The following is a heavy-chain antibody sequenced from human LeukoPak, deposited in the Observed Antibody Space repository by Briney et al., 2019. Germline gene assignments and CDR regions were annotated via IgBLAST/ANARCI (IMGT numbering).Heavy chain of an antibody. J-gene: IGHJ5*02. Sequence: GGSLRLSCAASGFTFNDYYMSWIRQAPGKGLEWLSYINIGGTNTHYAYSVKGRFTISRDNAKKSLYLEMNNLRAEDTAVYYCATDGAGFDTWGQGVLVTVSS. CDR2: INIGGTNT. CDR3: ATDGAGFDT. V-gene: IGHV3-11*01. CDR1: GFTFNDYY.